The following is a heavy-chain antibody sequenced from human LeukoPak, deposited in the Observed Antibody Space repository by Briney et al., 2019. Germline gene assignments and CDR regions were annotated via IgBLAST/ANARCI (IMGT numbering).Heavy chain of an antibody. D-gene: IGHD5-18*01. CDR1: GGSFSGYY. Sequence: SETLSLTCAVYGGSFSGYYWSWIRQPPGKGLEWIGEINHSGSTNYNPSLKSRVTISVDTSKKQFSLKLSSVTAADTAVYYCARANTAMVLYFDYWGQGTLVTVSS. J-gene: IGHJ4*02. CDR3: ARANTAMVLYFDY. V-gene: IGHV4-34*01. CDR2: INHSGST.